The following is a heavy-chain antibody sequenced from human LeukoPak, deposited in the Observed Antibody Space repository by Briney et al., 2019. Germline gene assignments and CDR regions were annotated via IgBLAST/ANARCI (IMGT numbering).Heavy chain of an antibody. CDR1: GGSITSCF. CDR3: ARVCSGGSCPDV. CDR2: IYYGGST. D-gene: IGHD2-15*01. V-gene: IGHV4-59*01. J-gene: IGHJ6*02. Sequence: SGTLSLTPAVSGGSITSCFWSWMREPLGEGLEWIVNIYYGGSTRYNPSLKSRVSISVDTSKNQFSLKLTSVTAADTAVYYFARVCSGGSCPDVWGQGTTVSVSS.